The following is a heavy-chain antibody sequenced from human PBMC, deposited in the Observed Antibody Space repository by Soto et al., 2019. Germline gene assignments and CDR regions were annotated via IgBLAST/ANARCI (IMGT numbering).Heavy chain of an antibody. CDR1: GFTFSSYT. CDR2: IVGSGDNT. D-gene: IGHD3-22*01. Sequence: GGSLRLSCAASGFTFSSYTMTWVRQAPGERLEWVSSIVGSGDNTYYADSVKGRFTISRDNAKNSLYLQMNSLRAEDTALYYCAKDMYYDSSGGNWFDPWGQGTLVTVSS. CDR3: AKDMYYDSSGGNWFDP. V-gene: IGHV3-23*01. J-gene: IGHJ5*02.